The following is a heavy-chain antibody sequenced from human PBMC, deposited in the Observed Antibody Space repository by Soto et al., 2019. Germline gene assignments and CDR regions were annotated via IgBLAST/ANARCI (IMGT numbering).Heavy chain of an antibody. D-gene: IGHD3-3*01. CDR2: IYYSGRT. Sequence: QVQLQESGPGLVKPSQTLSLTCTVSGGSISSGGYYWSWIRQHPGKGLEWIGYIYYSGRTYYNPSLNSRVTKSVDASKNQCSLNLSSVTAADTAVYYCARGPPGDFWSGGGVWFDPWGQGTLVTVSS. CDR3: ARGPPGDFWSGGGVWFDP. V-gene: IGHV4-31*03. J-gene: IGHJ5*02. CDR1: GGSISSGGYY.